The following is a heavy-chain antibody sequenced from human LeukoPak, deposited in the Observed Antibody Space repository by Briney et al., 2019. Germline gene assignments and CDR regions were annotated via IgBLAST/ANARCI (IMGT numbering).Heavy chain of an antibody. D-gene: IGHD3-9*01. Sequence: GGSLRLSCAASGFTFSTYEMNWVRQAPGKGLEWVAVISYDGSNKYYADSVKGRFTISRDNSKNTLYLQMNSLRAEDTAVYYCARGGGILTGKDAFDIWGQGTMVTVSS. CDR1: GFTFSTYE. CDR2: ISYDGSNK. V-gene: IGHV3-30*04. J-gene: IGHJ3*02. CDR3: ARGGGILTGKDAFDI.